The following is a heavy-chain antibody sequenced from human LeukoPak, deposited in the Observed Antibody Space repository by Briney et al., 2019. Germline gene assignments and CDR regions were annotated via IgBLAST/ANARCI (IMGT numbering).Heavy chain of an antibody. CDR3: AKAPPYKKYFDY. J-gene: IGHJ4*02. CDR2: ISSSSSYI. CDR1: GFTFSSYS. D-gene: IGHD1-1*01. Sequence: GGSLRLSCAASGFTFSSYSMNWVRQAPGKGLEWVSSISSSSSYIYYADSVKGRFTISRDNSKNTLYLQMNSLRAEDTAVYYCAKAPPYKKYFDYWGQGTLVTVSS. V-gene: IGHV3-21*04.